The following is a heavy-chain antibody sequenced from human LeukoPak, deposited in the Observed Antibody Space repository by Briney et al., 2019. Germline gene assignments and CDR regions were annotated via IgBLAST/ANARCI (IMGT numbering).Heavy chain of an antibody. CDR2: ISSSSSTI. Sequence: PGGSLRLSCAASGFTFSSYSMNWVRQAPGKGLEWVSYISSSSSTIYYADSVKGRFTISRDNAKNSLYLEMDSLRAEDTAVYYCARVARLYYYYMDVWGTGTTVTVSS. CDR3: ARVARLYYYYMDV. V-gene: IGHV3-48*04. J-gene: IGHJ6*03. CDR1: GFTFSSYS.